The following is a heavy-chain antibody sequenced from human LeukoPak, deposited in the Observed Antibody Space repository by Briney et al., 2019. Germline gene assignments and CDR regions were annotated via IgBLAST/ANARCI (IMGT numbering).Heavy chain of an antibody. CDR1: GYTFTSYF. V-gene: IGHV1-46*01. J-gene: IGHJ4*02. Sequence: GASVKVSCKASGYTFTSYFIHWVRQAPGQGLEWMGILKPSGGSTSYAQQFQGRVTMTRGTSTSTVYMELSSLRSEDTAVYYCARTYHYDSSGYYFGYWGQGTLVTVSS. D-gene: IGHD3-22*01. CDR3: ARTYHYDSSGYYFGY. CDR2: LKPSGGST.